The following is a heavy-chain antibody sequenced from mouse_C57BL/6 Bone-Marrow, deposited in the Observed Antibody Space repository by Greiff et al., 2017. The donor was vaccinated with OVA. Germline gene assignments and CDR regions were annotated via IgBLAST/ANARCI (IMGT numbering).Heavy chain of an antibody. V-gene: IGHV14-4*01. CDR2: IDPENGDT. Sequence: EVKLMESGAELVRPGASVKLSCTASGFNIKDDYMHWVKQRPEQGLEWIGWIDPENGDTEYASKFQGKATITADTSSNTAYLQLSSLTSEDTAVYYCTTRHYYGSSLVDYWGQGTTLTVSS. D-gene: IGHD1-1*01. J-gene: IGHJ2*01. CDR3: TTRHYYGSSLVDY. CDR1: GFNIKDDY.